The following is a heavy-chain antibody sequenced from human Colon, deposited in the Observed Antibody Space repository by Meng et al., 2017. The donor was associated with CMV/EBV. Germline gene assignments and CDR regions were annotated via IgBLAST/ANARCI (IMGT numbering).Heavy chain of an antibody. CDR2: IIPIFGIR. V-gene: IGHV1-69*10. Sequence: SVKVSCKTSGDTFSSYAVNWVRQAPGQGLEWMGGIIPIFGIRKFSERFQGRVTITADKSTSTAYMELNNLTSDDTAVYYCARGFCSSGSCFKIDSWGQGTLVTVSS. D-gene: IGHD3-22*01. CDR1: GDTFSSYA. J-gene: IGHJ4*02. CDR3: ARGFCSSGSCFKIDS.